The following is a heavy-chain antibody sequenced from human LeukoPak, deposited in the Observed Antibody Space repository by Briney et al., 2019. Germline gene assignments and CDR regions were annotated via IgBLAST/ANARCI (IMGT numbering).Heavy chain of an antibody. Sequence: GASVKVSCKASGYTFTSYDINWVRQATGQGLEWLGWMNPNSGDTLYAQKFQGRFTMTRNTSISTAYMELSSLRSDDTAVFYCSRSRWLRSGAMDVWGQGTMVIVSS. CDR1: GYTFTSYD. CDR2: MNPNSGDT. CDR3: SRSRWLRSGAMDV. V-gene: IGHV1-8*01. J-gene: IGHJ6*02. D-gene: IGHD5-12*01.